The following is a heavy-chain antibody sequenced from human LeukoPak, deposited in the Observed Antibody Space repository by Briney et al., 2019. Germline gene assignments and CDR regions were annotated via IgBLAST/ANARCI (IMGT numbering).Heavy chain of an antibody. D-gene: IGHD3-22*01. V-gene: IGHV4-34*01. CDR1: GGSFSGYY. Sequence: PSETLSLTCAVYGGSFSGYYWSWIRQPPGKGLEWIGEINHSGSTNYNPSLKSRVTISVDTSKNQFSLKLRSVTAADTAVYYCASSGYYPYYFDYWGQGTLVTVSS. CDR2: INHSGST. J-gene: IGHJ4*02. CDR3: ASSGYYPYYFDY.